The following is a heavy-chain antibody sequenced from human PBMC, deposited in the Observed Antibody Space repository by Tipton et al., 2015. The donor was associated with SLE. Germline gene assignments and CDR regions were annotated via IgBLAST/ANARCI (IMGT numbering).Heavy chain of an antibody. CDR2: INHSGST. V-gene: IGHV4-34*01. D-gene: IGHD3-16*01. J-gene: IGHJ2*01. CDR3: ARQEGARYFDL. Sequence: LRLSCTVSGGSISSHYWSWIRQPPGKGLEWIGEINHSGSTNYNPSLKSRVTISVDTSKNQFSLKLSSVTAADTAVYYCARQEGARYFDLWGRGTLVTVSS. CDR1: GGSISSHY.